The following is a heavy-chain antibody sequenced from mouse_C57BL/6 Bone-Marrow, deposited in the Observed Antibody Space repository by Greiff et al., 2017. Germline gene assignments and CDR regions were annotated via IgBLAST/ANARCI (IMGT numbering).Heavy chain of an antibody. CDR1: GYTFTSYG. CDR3: ASGAYYQVYYYARDY. D-gene: IGHD2-10*01. CDR2: IYPRSGNT. J-gene: IGHJ4*01. Sequence: QVQLQQSGAELARPGASVKLSCKASGYTFTSYGISWVKQRTGQGLEWIGEIYPRSGNTYYNDKFKGKATLTADKSSSTAYMELRSLTSEVSAVYFCASGAYYQVYYYARDYWGQGTSVTVSA. V-gene: IGHV1-81*01.